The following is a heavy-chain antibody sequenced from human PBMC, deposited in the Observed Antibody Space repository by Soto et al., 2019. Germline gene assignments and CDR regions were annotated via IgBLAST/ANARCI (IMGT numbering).Heavy chain of an antibody. CDR3: AKNRGRVTTSGHFAY. V-gene: IGHV3-23*01. J-gene: IGHJ4*02. CDR1: GFTFSGYA. Sequence: EVQLLESGGVLVQPGRSLRLSCAASGFTFSGYAMSWVRQAPGKGLEWVSVIHGGGNSAYYADSVKSRFNISRDNSQNTLYLHMSSLRGEDTAVYYCAKNRGRVTTSGHFAYWGQGTLVTVSS. CDR2: IHGGGNSA. D-gene: IGHD4-17*01.